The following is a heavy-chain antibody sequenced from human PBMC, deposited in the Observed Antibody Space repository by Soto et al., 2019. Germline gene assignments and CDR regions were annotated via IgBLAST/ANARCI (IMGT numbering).Heavy chain of an antibody. V-gene: IGHV3-30-3*01. D-gene: IGHD6-13*01. CDR3: ARAGYNRWPDC. Sequence: GGSLRLSCAASGFTLSNYAINWVRQTPGKGLEWVAFISDDGSNEYYAGSVKARFTISRDNSKNTLYLQMNTLRVADTAMYYGARAGYNRWPDCWGQGTLVTVSS. CDR1: GFTLSNYA. CDR2: ISDDGSNE. J-gene: IGHJ4*02.